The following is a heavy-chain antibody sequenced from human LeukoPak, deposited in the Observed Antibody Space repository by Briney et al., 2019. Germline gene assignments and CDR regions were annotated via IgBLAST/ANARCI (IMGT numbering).Heavy chain of an antibody. J-gene: IGHJ4*02. CDR2: ISGSGSVI. CDR1: GFSFSVYY. CDR3: SRDPRPCDY. Sequence: GGSLRLSCVASGFSFSVYYMTWIRQAPGKGLETVAYISGSGSVIVYADSVKGRFTISRDNPQNSLYLQMNSLRDEDTAVYYCSRDPRPCDYWGQGTLVAVSS. V-gene: IGHV3-11*04.